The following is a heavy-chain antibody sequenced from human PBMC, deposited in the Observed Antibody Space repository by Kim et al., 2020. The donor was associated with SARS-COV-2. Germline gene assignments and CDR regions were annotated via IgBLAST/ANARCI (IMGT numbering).Heavy chain of an antibody. CDR3: ARYPLKNPVRLGYYYYCGMDV. D-gene: IGHD3-16*01. CDR1: GGSSSSGGYY. V-gene: IGHV4-31*03. CDR2: IYYSGST. Sequence: SETLSLTCTVSGGSSSSGGYYWSWIRQHPGKGLEWIGYIYYSGSTYYNPSLKSRVTISVNTSKNQFSLKLSSVTAADTAVYYCARYPLKNPVRLGYYYYCGMDVWGQGPTVPVSS. J-gene: IGHJ6*02.